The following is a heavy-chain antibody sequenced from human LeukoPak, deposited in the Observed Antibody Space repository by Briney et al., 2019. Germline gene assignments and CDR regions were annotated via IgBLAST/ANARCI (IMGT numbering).Heavy chain of an antibody. Sequence: GGSLRLSCAASGFTFSSYAMSWVRQAPGKGLEWVSATSGSGGSTYYADSLKGRFTISRDNSKNTLYLQMNSLRAEDTAVYYCAKDLKVQDIAVVVAAIFDLWGRGTLVTVSS. D-gene: IGHD2-15*01. CDR2: TSGSGGST. CDR1: GFTFSSYA. J-gene: IGHJ2*01. V-gene: IGHV3-23*01. CDR3: AKDLKVQDIAVVVAAIFDL.